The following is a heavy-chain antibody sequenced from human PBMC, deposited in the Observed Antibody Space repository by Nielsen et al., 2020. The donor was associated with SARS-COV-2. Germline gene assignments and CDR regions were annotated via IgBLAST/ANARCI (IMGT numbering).Heavy chain of an antibody. J-gene: IGHJ6*02. CDR1: GFTFDDYA. CDR3: ATQAVAGTETYYGMDV. CDR2: ISWNSGSI. V-gene: IGHV3-9*01. Sequence: GGSLRLSCAASGFTFDDYAMHWVRQAPGKGLEWVSGISWNSGSIGYADSVKGRFTISRDNAKNSLYLQMNSLRAEDTALYYCATQAVAGTETYYGMDVWGQGTTVTVSS. D-gene: IGHD6-19*01.